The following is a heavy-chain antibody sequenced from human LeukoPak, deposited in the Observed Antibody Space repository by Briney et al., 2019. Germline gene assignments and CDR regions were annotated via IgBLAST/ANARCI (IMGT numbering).Heavy chain of an antibody. J-gene: IGHJ6*03. CDR2: ISTGGGTT. V-gene: IGHV3-23*01. D-gene: IGHD2-2*01. CDR1: GFSFSSYA. Sequence: GGSLRLSCVAPGFSFSSYAMNWVRQAPGKGLEWVSTISTGGGTTFYADSVKGRFTISRDKSKNTLYLQMNSLRAEDTAIYYCAKGTSWINPYYYMDVWGKGTTVTVSS. CDR3: AKGTSWINPYYYMDV.